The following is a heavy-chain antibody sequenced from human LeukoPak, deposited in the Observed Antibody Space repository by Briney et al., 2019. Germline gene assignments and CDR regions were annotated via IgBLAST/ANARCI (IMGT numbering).Heavy chain of an antibody. Sequence: GGSLRLSCAASGFTFSSYAVSWVRQAPGKGLEWVSAISGSGGSTYYADSVKGRFTISRDNSKNTLYLQMNSLRAEDTAVYYCAKDVRGITMVRGVITPGYWGQGTLVTVSS. CDR1: GFTFSSYA. J-gene: IGHJ4*02. D-gene: IGHD3-10*01. CDR3: AKDVRGITMVRGVITPGY. V-gene: IGHV3-23*01. CDR2: ISGSGGST.